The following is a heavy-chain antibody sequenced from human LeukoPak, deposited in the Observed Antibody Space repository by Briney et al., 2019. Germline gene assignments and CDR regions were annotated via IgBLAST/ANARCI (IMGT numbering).Heavy chain of an antibody. CDR3: TRDTGCPGGTCYSFYDY. V-gene: IGHV3-7*01. J-gene: IGHJ4*02. D-gene: IGHD2-15*01. CDR2: IKQDGTEK. Sequence: GGSLRLSCAASGFTFSNYWMTWVRQARGKGLERVANIKQDGTEKYYVDSVKGRFTISRDNAENSLYLQMNSLRAEDTAVYYCTRDTGCPGGTCYSFYDYWGQGTLVTVSS. CDR1: GFTFSNYW.